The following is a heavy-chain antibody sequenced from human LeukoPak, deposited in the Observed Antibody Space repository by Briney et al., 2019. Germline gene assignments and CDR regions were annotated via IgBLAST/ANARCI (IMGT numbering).Heavy chain of an antibody. CDR2: ISVSGVST. J-gene: IGHJ4*02. D-gene: IGHD3-10*01. CDR3: AKDPMGFGELLYWDYFDY. V-gene: IGHV3-23*01. CDR1: GFTFSSYA. Sequence: GGSLRLSCAASGFTFSSYAMSWVRQAPGKGLEWVSAISVSGVSTYYADSVKGRFTISRDNSKNTLYLQMNSLRAEDKAVYYCAKDPMGFGELLYWDYFDYWGQGTLVTVSS.